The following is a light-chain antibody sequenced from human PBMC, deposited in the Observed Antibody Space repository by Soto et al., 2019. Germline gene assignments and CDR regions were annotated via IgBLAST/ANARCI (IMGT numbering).Light chain of an antibody. J-gene: IGKJ1*01. CDR2: GAS. CDR1: QSVSRNY. Sequence: RVALSLKAGQSVSRNYLVWYQQKPGQAPRLLIYGASGRATGIPDRFSGSWSGTECILTFVCRQSDDFALFFRHVYNTWLWTRGQGTKVDI. V-gene: IGKV3-20*01. CDR3: HVYNTWLWT.